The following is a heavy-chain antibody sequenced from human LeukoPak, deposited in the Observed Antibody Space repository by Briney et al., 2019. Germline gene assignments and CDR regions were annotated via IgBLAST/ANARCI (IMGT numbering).Heavy chain of an antibody. CDR2: IIPIFGTA. J-gene: IGHJ4*02. CDR3: AREGATVTTYFDY. Sequence: ASVKVSCKASGYTFTSYDINWVRQAPGQGLEWMGGIIPIFGTANYAQKFQGRVTITADESTSTAYMELSSLRSEDTAVYYCAREGATVTTYFDYWGQGTLVTVSS. D-gene: IGHD4-17*01. CDR1: GYTFTSYD. V-gene: IGHV1-69*13.